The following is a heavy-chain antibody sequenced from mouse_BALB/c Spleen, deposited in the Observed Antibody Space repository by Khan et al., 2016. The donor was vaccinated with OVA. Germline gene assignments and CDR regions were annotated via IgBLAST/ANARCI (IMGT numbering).Heavy chain of an antibody. J-gene: IGHJ4*01. CDR1: GFNIKDTY. D-gene: IGHD1-1*01. Sequence: VQLQQSGAELVKPGASVKLSCTASGFNIKDTYIHWVNQRPDQGLEWIGRIDPATGNIKYDPKFQGKATVTADTSSNTAYLHLTRLTSEDTAVYYRARTAISYFCSYAMDYWGLGTSVTVSS. CDR3: ARTAISYFCSYAMDY. CDR2: IDPATGNI. V-gene: IGHV14-3*02.